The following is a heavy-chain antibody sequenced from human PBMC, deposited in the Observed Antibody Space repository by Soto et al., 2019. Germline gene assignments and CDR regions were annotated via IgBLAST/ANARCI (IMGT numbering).Heavy chain of an antibody. J-gene: IGHJ2*01. CDR2: IIPIFGTA. D-gene: IGHD3-3*01. V-gene: IGHV1-69*13. CDR1: GGTFSSYA. CDR3: ARDRSSNTRITIFGVVIISAGPDWYFDL. Sequence: ASVKVSCKASGGTFSSYAISWVRQAPGQGLEWMGGIIPIFGTANYAQKFQGRVTITADESTSTAYMELSSLRSEDTAAYYCARDRSSNTRITIFGVVIISAGPDWYFDLWGRGTLVTVSS.